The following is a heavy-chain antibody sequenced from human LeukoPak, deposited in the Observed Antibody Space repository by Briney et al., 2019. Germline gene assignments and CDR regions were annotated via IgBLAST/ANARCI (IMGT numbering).Heavy chain of an antibody. V-gene: IGHV1-69*06. CDR2: IIPIFGTA. CDR3: ARRPYYYGSGSYEGALDI. D-gene: IGHD3-10*01. J-gene: IGHJ3*02. Sequence: ASVKVSCKASGGTFSSYAISWVRQAPGQGLDWMGRIIPIFGTANYAQNFQGRVTITADKSMSTAYMELSSLRSEDTAVYYCARRPYYYGSGSYEGALDIWGQGTMVIVSS. CDR1: GGTFSSYA.